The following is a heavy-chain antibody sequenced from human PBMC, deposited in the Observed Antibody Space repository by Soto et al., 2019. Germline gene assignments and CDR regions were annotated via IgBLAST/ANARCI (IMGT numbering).Heavy chain of an antibody. J-gene: IGHJ4*02. CDR1: GFTFSSYG. D-gene: IGHD5-12*01. V-gene: IGHV3-30*18. Sequence: QVQLVESGGGVVQPGRSLRLSCAASGFTFSSYGMHWVRQAPGKGLEWVAVISFDGSNKYYPDSVKGRFTISRDNSKNTLYLQMNNLRAEDTAVYYCAKRGGYNYDYYFDYWGQGTLVTVSS. CDR2: ISFDGSNK. CDR3: AKRGGYNYDYYFDY.